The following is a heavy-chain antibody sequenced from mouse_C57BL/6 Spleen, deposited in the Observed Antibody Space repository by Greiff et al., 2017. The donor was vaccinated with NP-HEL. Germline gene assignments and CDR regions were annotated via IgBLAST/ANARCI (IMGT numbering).Heavy chain of an antibody. CDR3: ARHVGRGYAMDY. CDR2: ISNLAYSI. D-gene: IGHD3-3*01. J-gene: IGHJ4*01. CDR1: GFTFSDYG. V-gene: IGHV5-15*01. Sequence: EVQRVESGGGLVQPGGSLKLSCAASGFTFSDYGMAWVRQAPRKGPEWVAFISNLAYSIYYADTVTGRFTISRENAKNTLYLEMSSLRSEDTAMYYCARHVGRGYAMDYWGQGTSVTVSS.